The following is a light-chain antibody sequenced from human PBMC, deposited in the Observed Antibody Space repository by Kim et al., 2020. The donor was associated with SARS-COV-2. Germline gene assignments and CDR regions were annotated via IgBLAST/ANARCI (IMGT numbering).Light chain of an antibody. CDR3: RQYNNWRPYT. CDR1: QSVSSN. J-gene: IGKJ2*01. CDR2: GAS. Sequence: EIVLTQSPATLSVSPGERATLSCRASQSVSSNLAWYQQKPGQAPRLLIYGASTRATGIPARFSGSGSGTEFTLTISSLQSEDFAVYYCRQYNNWRPYTFGQGTKLEI. V-gene: IGKV3-15*01.